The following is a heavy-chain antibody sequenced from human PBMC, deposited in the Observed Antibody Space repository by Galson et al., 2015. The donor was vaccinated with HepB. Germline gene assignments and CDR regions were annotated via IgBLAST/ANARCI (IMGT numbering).Heavy chain of an antibody. V-gene: IGHV3-23*01. Sequence: SLRLSCAASGFTFSSYAMSWVRQAPGKGLEWVSAISGSGGSTYYADSVKGRFTISRDNSKNTLYLRMNSLRAEDTAVYYCAKSSSAQWLVLGYWYFDLWGRGTLVTVSS. CDR3: AKSSSAQWLVLGYWYFDL. CDR2: ISGSGGST. D-gene: IGHD6-19*01. J-gene: IGHJ2*01. CDR1: GFTFSSYA.